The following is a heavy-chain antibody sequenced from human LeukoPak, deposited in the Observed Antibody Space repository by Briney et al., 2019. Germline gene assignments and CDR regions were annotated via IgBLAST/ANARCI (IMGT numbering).Heavy chain of an antibody. V-gene: IGHV3-11*01. CDR3: GRDRPRGY. Sequence: GGSLRLSCAASGFTFSDFYMSWIRQAPGKGLEWISSISSSGITINYADSVKGRFTISRDNAKKSLYLQMNSLRAEDTAVYHCGRDRPRGYWGQGTLVTVSS. CDR1: GFTFSDFY. CDR2: ISSSGITI. J-gene: IGHJ4*02.